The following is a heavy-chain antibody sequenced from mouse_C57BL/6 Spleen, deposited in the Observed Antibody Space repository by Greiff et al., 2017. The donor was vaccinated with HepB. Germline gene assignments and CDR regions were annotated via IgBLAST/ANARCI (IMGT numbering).Heavy chain of an antibody. V-gene: IGHV1-55*01. CDR2: IYPGSGST. J-gene: IGHJ2*01. CDR1: GYTFTSYW. D-gene: IGHD3-2*02. CDR3: AAQATLYYFDY. Sequence: QVHVKQSGAELVKPGASVKMSCKASGYTFTSYWITWVKQRPGQGLEWIGDIYPGSGSTNYNEKFKSKATLTVVTSSSTAYMQLSSLTSEDSAVYYCAAQATLYYFDYWGQGTTLTVSS.